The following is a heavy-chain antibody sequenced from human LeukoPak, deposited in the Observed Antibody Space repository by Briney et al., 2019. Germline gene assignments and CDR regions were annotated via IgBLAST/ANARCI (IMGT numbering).Heavy chain of an antibody. D-gene: IGHD5-12*01. CDR3: ARVTGSGYSGYEPFDY. CDR1: GFPFSSHW. V-gene: IGHV3-7*01. Sequence: GGSLRLSCAASGFPFSSHWLNWVRQAPGKGLEWVANIKQDGSAKYYVDSVKGRFTISRDNAKNSLYLQMNSLRAEDTAVYYCARVTGSGYSGYEPFDYWGQGTLVTVSS. CDR2: IKQDGSAK. J-gene: IGHJ4*02.